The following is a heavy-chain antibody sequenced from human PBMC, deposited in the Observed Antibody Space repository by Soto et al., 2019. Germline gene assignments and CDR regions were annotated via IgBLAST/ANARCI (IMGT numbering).Heavy chain of an antibody. Sequence: SVKVSCKASGGTFSSYTISWVLQAPGQGLEWMGRIIPILGIANYAQKFQGRVTITADKSTSTAYMELSSLRSEDTAVYYCARVSTPPRTDAFDIWGQGTMVTVSS. V-gene: IGHV1-69*02. J-gene: IGHJ3*02. CDR1: GGTFSSYT. CDR2: IIPILGIA. CDR3: ARVSTPPRTDAFDI.